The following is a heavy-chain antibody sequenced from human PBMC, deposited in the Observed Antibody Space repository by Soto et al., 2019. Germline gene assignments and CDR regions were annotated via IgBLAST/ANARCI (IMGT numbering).Heavy chain of an antibody. CDR3: ARGVGRYYYDSSGYYFFDY. Sequence: PSGTLSLTCAVYGGSFSGYYRSWIRQPPGKGLEWIGEINHSGSTNYNPSLKSRVTISVDTSKNQFSLKLSSVTAADTAVYYCARGVGRYYYDSSGYYFFDYWGQGTLVTVSS. CDR1: GGSFSGYY. J-gene: IGHJ4*02. CDR2: INHSGST. D-gene: IGHD3-22*01. V-gene: IGHV4-34*01.